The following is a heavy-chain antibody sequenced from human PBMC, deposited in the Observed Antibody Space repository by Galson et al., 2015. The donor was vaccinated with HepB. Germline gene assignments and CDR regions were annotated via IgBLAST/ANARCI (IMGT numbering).Heavy chain of an antibody. CDR2: ISRSGNAI. Sequence: SLRLSCAASGFTFSDYYMSWIRQAPGRGLECISYISRSGNAIFYADSVKGRFTISRDNAKNSLYLQMNSLRAEDTAVYYCAREGGTYDYYFDYWGQGTLVTVSS. V-gene: IGHV3-11*01. D-gene: IGHD3-3*01. CDR3: AREGGTYDYYFDY. J-gene: IGHJ4*02. CDR1: GFTFSDYY.